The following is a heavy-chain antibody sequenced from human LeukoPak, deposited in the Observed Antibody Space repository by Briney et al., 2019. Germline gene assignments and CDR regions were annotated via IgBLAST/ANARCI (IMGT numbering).Heavy chain of an antibody. CDR2: IKQDGSKK. CDR1: GFTFSSYW. Sequence: PGGSLRLSCAASGFTFSSYWMTWARQAPGKGLEWVANIKQDGSKKSYVDSVKGRFTISRDNAKNSLYLQMNSLRADDTGIYYCASQPAAADVDYWGQGILVTVSS. CDR3: ASQPAAADVDY. J-gene: IGHJ4*02. D-gene: IGHD2-2*01. V-gene: IGHV3-7*03.